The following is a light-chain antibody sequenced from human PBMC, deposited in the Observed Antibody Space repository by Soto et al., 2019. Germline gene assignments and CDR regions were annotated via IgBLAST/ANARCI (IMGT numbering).Light chain of an antibody. CDR3: QQYGSSRWT. CDR1: QSVSSSY. Sequence: PGTLSLSPGERAPLSCRASQSVSSSYLAWYQQKTGQAPRILIYGESSRATGIPDRFSGSGSGTDFNLTISRLEPEDFAVYYCQQYGSSRWTCGQGTKVDIK. V-gene: IGKV3-20*01. J-gene: IGKJ1*01. CDR2: GES.